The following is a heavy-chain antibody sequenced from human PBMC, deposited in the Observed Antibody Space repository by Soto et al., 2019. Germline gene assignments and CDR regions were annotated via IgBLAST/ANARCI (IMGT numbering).Heavy chain of an antibody. CDR1: GAAISSNKW. D-gene: IGHD3-10*01. Sequence: SETLSLTCAVSGAAISSNKWWIWVRQPPGKGLEWIGGIYHTGSANYHPSLKSRVTLSVDKSTNQFSLKLSSVTAADTAVYYCATRNDGSGSLDFWGQGDLVT. J-gene: IGHJ4*02. CDR2: IYHTGSA. CDR3: ATRNDGSGSLDF. V-gene: IGHV4-4*02.